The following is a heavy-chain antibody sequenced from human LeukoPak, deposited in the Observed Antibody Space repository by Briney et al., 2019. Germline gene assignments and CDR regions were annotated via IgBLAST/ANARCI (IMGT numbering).Heavy chain of an antibody. CDR3: ARDQASSSWYPTTPGR. J-gene: IGHJ3*01. D-gene: IGHD6-13*01. CDR1: GGSISSYY. Sequence: SETLSLTCTVSGGSISSYYWSWIRQPPGKGLEWIGSIYHSGSTYYNPSLKSRVTISVDTSKNQFSLKLSSVTAADTAVYYCARDQASSSWYPTTPGRWGRGTMVTVSS. CDR2: IYHSGST. V-gene: IGHV4-38-2*02.